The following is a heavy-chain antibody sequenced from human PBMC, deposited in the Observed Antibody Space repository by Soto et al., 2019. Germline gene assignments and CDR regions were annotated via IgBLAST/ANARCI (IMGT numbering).Heavy chain of an antibody. J-gene: IGHJ4*02. Sequence: GGSLRLSCAASGFTFSNAWMSWVRQAPGKGLEWVGRIKSKTDGGTTDYAAPVKGRFTISRDDSKNTLYLQMNSLKTEDTAVYYCTAVRYLVRGVIDYWGQGTLVTVSS. CDR3: TAVRYLVRGVIDY. CDR1: GFTFSNAW. D-gene: IGHD3-10*01. CDR2: IKSKTDGGTT. V-gene: IGHV3-15*01.